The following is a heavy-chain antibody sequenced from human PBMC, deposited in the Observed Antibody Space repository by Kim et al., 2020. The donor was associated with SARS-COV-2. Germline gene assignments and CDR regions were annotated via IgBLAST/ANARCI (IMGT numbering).Heavy chain of an antibody. CDR3: ARVLRIFGYYYYYYMDV. D-gene: IGHD3-3*01. Sequence: GGSLRLSCAASGFTFSSYSMNWVRQAPGKGLEWVSSISSSSSYIYYADSVKGRFTISRDNAKNSLYLQMNSLRAEDTAVYYCARVLRIFGYYYYYYMDVWGKGTTVTVSS. CDR2: ISSSSSYI. V-gene: IGHV3-21*01. J-gene: IGHJ6*03. CDR1: GFTFSSYS.